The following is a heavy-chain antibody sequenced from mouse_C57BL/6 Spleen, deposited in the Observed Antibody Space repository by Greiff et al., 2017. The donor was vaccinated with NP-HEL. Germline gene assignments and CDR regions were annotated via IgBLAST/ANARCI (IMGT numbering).Heavy chain of an antibody. CDR1: GYTFTSYW. V-gene: IGHV1-55*01. Sequence: QVQLQQPGAELVTPGASVTMSCKASGYTFTSYWITWVKQRPGQGLEWIGDIYPGSGRTNYNETFKRQATLTVDTSSSPAYMLLISRTSKDSAVYYCARRHYYGSSYDDFDYWGQGTTLTVSS. J-gene: IGHJ2*01. D-gene: IGHD1-1*01. CDR2: IYPGSGRT. CDR3: ARRHYYGSSYDDFDY.